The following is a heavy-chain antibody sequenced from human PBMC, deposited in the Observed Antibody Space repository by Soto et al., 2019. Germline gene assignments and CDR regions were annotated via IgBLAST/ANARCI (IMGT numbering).Heavy chain of an antibody. CDR2: ISSGGST. CDR3: ARDKPFFCFGYQRGKYFDY. Sequence: GGSLRLSCVVSGLTVSTNSMNWVRQAPGKGLEWVSIISSGGSTYYADSVKGRFTISRDTSRNTLYLQLSILRVEDTAVYYCARDKPFFCFGYQRGKYFDYWGKGALVTVSS. D-gene: IGHD3-3*01. CDR1: GLTVSTNS. V-gene: IGHV3-66*01. J-gene: IGHJ4*02.